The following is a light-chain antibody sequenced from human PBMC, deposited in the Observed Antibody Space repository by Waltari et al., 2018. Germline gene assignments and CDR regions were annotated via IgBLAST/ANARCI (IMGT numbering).Light chain of an antibody. Sequence: EIQMTQSPSSLSASFGDRVTLTCRASQGLGNSLAWYQQKPGKAPKLLLYAASRLESGVPARFSGSGSGTDYTLTIIGLQSEDVATYYCIQYYSKPLTFGGGTKVEIK. J-gene: IGKJ4*01. CDR2: AAS. V-gene: IGKV1-NL1*01. CDR3: IQYYSKPLT. CDR1: QGLGNS.